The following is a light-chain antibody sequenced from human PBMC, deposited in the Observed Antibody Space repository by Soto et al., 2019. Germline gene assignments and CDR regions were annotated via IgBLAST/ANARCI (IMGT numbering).Light chain of an antibody. Sequence: EIVLTQSPGTLSLSPGERATLSCRASQSVSSSYLAWYQQKPGQAPRLLIYGASSRATGIPDRFSGSGSGTDFTLTISRLEPEDLAVYYCKHYGSSPTTFGQGTKVEIK. J-gene: IGKJ1*01. CDR2: GAS. CDR3: KHYGSSPTT. V-gene: IGKV3-20*01. CDR1: QSVSSSY.